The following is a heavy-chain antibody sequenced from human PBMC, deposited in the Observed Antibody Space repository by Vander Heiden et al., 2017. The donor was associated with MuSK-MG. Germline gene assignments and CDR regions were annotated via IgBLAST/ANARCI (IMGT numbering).Heavy chain of an antibody. CDR2: IIHIFNTK. V-gene: IGHV1-69*06. Sequence: QVQLAQSGAEVKKPGSSVKISCKASGSTFTSYAITWVRQAAGQGFEWMGGIIHIFNTKNYEQKFQGRVTITADKATSTAYMELSSLRSEDTAVYYCARGCNGAHFEDGGQGTLVTVSS. CDR3: ARGCNGAHFED. J-gene: IGHJ4*02. CDR1: GSTFTSYA. D-gene: IGHD2-8*01.